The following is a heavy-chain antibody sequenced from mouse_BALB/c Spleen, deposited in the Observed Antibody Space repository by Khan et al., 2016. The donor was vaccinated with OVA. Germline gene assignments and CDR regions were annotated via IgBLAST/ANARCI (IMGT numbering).Heavy chain of an antibody. Sequence: QVQLQQSGAELAKPGASVKMSCKASGYTFTSYWMHWVKQRPGQGLEWIGYINPSTGYTEYTQRFKDQATLPADKSSSTAYMQLSSLTSEESAVYYCANHGSSSAWVTYWGQGTLVTVSA. CDR2: INPSTGYT. CDR1: GYTFTSYW. V-gene: IGHV1-7*01. D-gene: IGHD1-1*01. J-gene: IGHJ3*01. CDR3: ANHGSSSAWVTY.